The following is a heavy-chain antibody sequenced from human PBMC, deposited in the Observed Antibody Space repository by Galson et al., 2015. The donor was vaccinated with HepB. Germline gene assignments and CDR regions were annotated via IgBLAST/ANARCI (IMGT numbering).Heavy chain of an antibody. D-gene: IGHD4/OR15-4a*01. CDR2: ISAYGGNT. Sequence: SVKVSCKASGYTFTINGISWVRQTPRQGLEWLGWISAYGGNTKYAQKYQGRITPTRDTSTSTAYMELRSLRSDDTAVYYCASDRDYRFDYWGQGTLVTVSS. CDR3: ASDRDYRFDY. J-gene: IGHJ4*02. V-gene: IGHV1-18*04. CDR1: GYTFTING.